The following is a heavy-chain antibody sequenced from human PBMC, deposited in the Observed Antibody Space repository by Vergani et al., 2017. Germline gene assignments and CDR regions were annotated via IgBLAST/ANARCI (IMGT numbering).Heavy chain of an antibody. D-gene: IGHD1-1*01. J-gene: IGHJ3*02. CDR3: VRVKGSNWNDHLYDI. V-gene: IGHV3-49*04. Sequence: EVRLLESGGDLLQSGESLKISCAASGFSFKDYAMSWVRQAPGQGLEWVGGIRSTAYGQATIYAASVKGRFTISRDDSKSYLYLQMNSLQTEDTALYYCVRVKGSNWNDHLYDIWGQGTLVTVSS. CDR1: GFSFKDYA. CDR2: IRSTAYGQAT.